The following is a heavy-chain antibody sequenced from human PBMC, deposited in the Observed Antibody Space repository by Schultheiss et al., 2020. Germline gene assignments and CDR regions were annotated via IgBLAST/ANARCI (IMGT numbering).Heavy chain of an antibody. J-gene: IGHJ4*02. Sequence: GGSLRLSCAASGFTFSSYAMSWVRQAPGKGLEWVAVISYDGSNKYYADSVKGRFTISRDNAKNSLFLHMNRLRDEDTAVYYCARGRVGFPLGYFFDYWGQGTLVTVSS. CDR1: GFTFSSYA. CDR3: ARGRVGFPLGYFFDY. D-gene: IGHD1-26*01. V-gene: IGHV3-30*03. CDR2: ISYDGSNK.